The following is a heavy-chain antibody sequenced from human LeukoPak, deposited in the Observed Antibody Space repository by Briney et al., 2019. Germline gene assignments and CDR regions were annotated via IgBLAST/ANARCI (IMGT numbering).Heavy chain of an antibody. V-gene: IGHV5-51*01. CDR1: GYSFTTYW. D-gene: IGHD5-12*01. J-gene: IGHJ4*02. CDR2: IYPADSAA. CDR3: ARHPTTPYWEEVDY. Sequence: GESLKISCKASGYSFTTYWIGWVRQMPGKGLEWMGIIYPADSAAKYSPSLQGQVTISVDKSISTAYLQWSSLKASDTAMYYCARHPTTPYWEEVDYWGQGTLVTVSS.